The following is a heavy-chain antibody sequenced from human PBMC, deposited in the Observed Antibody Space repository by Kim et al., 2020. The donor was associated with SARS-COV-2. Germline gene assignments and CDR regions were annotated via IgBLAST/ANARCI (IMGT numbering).Heavy chain of an antibody. CDR2: IYYSGST. Sequence: SETLSLTCTVSGGSISSSSYYWGWIRQPPGKGLEWIGSIYYSGSTYYNPSLKSRVTISVDTSKNQFSLKLSSVTAADTAVYYCARREEGFDYWGQGTLVTVSS. D-gene: IGHD1-26*01. J-gene: IGHJ4*02. V-gene: IGHV4-39*01. CDR1: GGSISSSSYY. CDR3: ARREEGFDY.